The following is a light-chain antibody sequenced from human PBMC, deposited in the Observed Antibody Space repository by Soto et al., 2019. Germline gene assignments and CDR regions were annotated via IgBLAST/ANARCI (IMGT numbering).Light chain of an antibody. CDR2: GAS. V-gene: IGKV3-20*01. Sequence: EIVLTQSPGTLSLSPGERATLSCRASQSVTSSYLAWYQRKPGQAPRLLIYGASSRATGIPDRFSDSGSGTDFSLTISRLEPEDFAVYYCQQYGDSLLTFGGGTRVEMK. J-gene: IGKJ4*01. CDR1: QSVTSSY. CDR3: QQYGDSLLT.